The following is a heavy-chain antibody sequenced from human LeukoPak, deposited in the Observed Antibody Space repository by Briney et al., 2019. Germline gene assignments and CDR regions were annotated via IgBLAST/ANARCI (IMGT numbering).Heavy chain of an antibody. Sequence: PSETLSLTCTVSGGSISSYYWSWIRQPPGKGLEWIGNIYYSGSTNYNPSLKSRVTISVDTSKNQLSVKLSSVTAADTAVYYCARGSYYYMDVWGKGTTVTISS. CDR2: IYYSGST. J-gene: IGHJ6*03. CDR1: GGSISSYY. V-gene: IGHV4-59*01. CDR3: ARGSYYYMDV.